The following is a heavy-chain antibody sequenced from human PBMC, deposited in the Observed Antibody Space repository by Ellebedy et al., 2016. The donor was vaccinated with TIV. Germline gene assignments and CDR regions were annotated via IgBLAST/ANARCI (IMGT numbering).Heavy chain of an antibody. D-gene: IGHD1-26*01. V-gene: IGHV4-59*01. CDR3: ARAPLSWELLRGGAFDI. CDR2: IYYSGST. Sequence: MPSETLSLTCTVSGGSISSYYWSWIRKPPGKGLEWIGYIYYSGSTNYNPSLKSRVTISVDTSKNQFSLKLSSVTAADTAVYYCARAPLSWELLRGGAFDIWGQGTMVTVSS. J-gene: IGHJ3*02. CDR1: GGSISSYY.